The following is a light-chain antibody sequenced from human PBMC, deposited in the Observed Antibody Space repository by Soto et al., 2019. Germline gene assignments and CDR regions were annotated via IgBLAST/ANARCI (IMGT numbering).Light chain of an antibody. V-gene: IGKV1-5*03. CDR1: QSISSW. Sequence: DIQMTQSPSTLSASVGDRVTITCRASQSISSWLAWYQQQPGKAPKLLIYKASTLKSGVTSRFSGSGSGTELTINISRLPTDDFATYYCQHYNSYSEAFGPGTKVDIK. J-gene: IGKJ1*01. CDR3: QHYNSYSEA. CDR2: KAS.